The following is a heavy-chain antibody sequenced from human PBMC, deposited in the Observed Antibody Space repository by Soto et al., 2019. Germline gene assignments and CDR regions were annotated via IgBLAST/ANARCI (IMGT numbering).Heavy chain of an antibody. Sequence: SETLSLTCAVYGGSFSGYYWSWIRQPPGKGLEWIGETNHSGSTNYNPSLKSRVTISVDTSKNQFSLKLSSVTAADTAVYYCARGYYDFWSGSSPLDYWGQGTLVTVSS. CDR2: TNHSGST. D-gene: IGHD3-3*01. J-gene: IGHJ4*02. CDR3: ARGYYDFWSGSSPLDY. CDR1: GGSFSGYY. V-gene: IGHV4-34*01.